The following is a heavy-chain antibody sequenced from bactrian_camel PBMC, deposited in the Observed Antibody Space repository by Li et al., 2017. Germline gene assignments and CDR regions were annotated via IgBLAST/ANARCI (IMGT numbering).Heavy chain of an antibody. Sequence: QLVESGGGSVQPGGSLRLSCAASGFTFSTNDMSWVRQAQGKGLEWVSTINSGTAGSTYFPDSVKGRFTISRDNAKNTLYLQMNNLKPEDTAMYYCAALRPPCTVYSGADYKGQGTQVTVS. CDR2: INSGTAGST. D-gene: IGHD2*01. J-gene: IGHJ4*01. CDR1: GFTFSTND. V-gene: IGHV3S40*01.